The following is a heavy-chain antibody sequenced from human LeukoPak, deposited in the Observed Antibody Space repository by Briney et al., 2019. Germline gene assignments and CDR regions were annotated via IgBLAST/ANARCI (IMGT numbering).Heavy chain of an antibody. CDR2: ISSTGSNI. V-gene: IGHV3-48*03. CDR3: AATYYYDGSGDY. CDR1: GFTFSTYE. J-gene: IGHJ4*02. Sequence: GGSLRLSCAASGFTFSTYEMNWVRQAPGEGLEWVSYISSTGSNIYYADSVKGRFTISRDNAKNSLYLLMNSLRTEDTAVYYCAATYYYDGSGDYWGQGTLVTVSS. D-gene: IGHD3-22*01.